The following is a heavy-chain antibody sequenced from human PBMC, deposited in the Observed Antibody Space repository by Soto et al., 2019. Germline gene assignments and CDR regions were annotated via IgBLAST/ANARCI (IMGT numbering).Heavy chain of an antibody. J-gene: IGHJ4*02. D-gene: IGHD6-13*01. V-gene: IGHV4-34*01. CDR1: GGSFSGYY. CDR3: ARQQQKHARLSHFDY. CDR2: IKHSGST. Sequence: QVQLQQWGAGLLKPSETLSLTCAVYGGSFSGYYWSWIRQPPGKGLEWMGAIKHSGSTNYNPSLKSRVSIAVDTSKNEYSLKLSSVTAAVTAVYYCARQQQKHARLSHFDYWGQGTLGTVSS.